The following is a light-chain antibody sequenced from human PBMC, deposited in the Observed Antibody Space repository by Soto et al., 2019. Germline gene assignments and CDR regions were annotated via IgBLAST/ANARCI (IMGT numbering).Light chain of an antibody. V-gene: IGKV3-20*01. Sequence: EMVMTQSPATLSLSPGERATLSCRASQSVSSYLAWYQQKPGQAPRLLIYGASTRATGIPVRFSGSGSGTDFTLTITRLEPEDFAVYYCQQYGSSPLITFGQGTRLEIK. CDR2: GAS. J-gene: IGKJ5*01. CDR1: QSVSSY. CDR3: QQYGSSPLIT.